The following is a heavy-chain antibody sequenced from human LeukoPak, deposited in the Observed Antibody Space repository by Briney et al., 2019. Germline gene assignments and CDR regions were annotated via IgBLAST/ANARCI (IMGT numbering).Heavy chain of an antibody. CDR2: ISYDGTKK. CDR1: GFTFGSYA. CDR3: ARDLYSHFDY. Sequence: PGRSLRLSCAASGFTFGSYAMHWVRQAPGKGLEWVALISYDGTKKYFADSVKGRFTISRDNAKNSLYLQMNSLRAEDTAVYYCARDLYSHFDYWGQGTLVTVSS. J-gene: IGHJ4*02. D-gene: IGHD2-21*01. V-gene: IGHV3-30-3*01.